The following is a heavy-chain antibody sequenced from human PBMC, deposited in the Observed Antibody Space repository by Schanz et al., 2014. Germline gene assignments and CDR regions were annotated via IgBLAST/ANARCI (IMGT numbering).Heavy chain of an antibody. CDR1: GFSFSSYA. J-gene: IGHJ4*02. V-gene: IGHV3-23*01. CDR2: ISGSGAST. D-gene: IGHD1-1*01. CDR3: AKIERNED. Sequence: EVQLLESGGGLVEPGGSLRLSCAASGFSFSSYAMGWVRQAPGKGLEWVSGISGSGASTYYADSVKGRFTISRDNSKNTVHLQMNSLRAEDTAVYFCAKIERNEDWGQGTLVTVSS.